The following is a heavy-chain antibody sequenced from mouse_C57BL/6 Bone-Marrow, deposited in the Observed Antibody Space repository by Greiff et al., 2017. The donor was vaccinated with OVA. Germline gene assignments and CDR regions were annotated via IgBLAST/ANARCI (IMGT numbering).Heavy chain of an antibody. CDR2: IYPGSGNT. CDR1: GYTFTDYY. J-gene: IGHJ4*01. CDR3: ARWNYAMDY. Sequence: VMLVESGAELVRPGASVKLSCKASGYTFTDYYINWVKQRPGQGLEWIARIYPGSGNTYYNEKFKGKATLTAEKSSSTAYMQLSSLTSEDSAVYFCARWNYAMDYWGQGTSVTVSS. V-gene: IGHV1-76*01.